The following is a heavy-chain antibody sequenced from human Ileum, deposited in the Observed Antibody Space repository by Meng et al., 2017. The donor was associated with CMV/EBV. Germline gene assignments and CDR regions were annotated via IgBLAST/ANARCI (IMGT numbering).Heavy chain of an antibody. CDR2: VYYSGTT. CDR3: ARETHDLWSAYYLDY. Sequence: GSLRLSCTVSGGSITSYFWSWIRQPPGKGLEWIGYVYYSGTTKYNPSLESRVTISADTSKNQFSLKLSSVTAADTAVYYCARETHDLWSAYYLDYWGLGNLVTVSS. V-gene: IGHV4-59*01. J-gene: IGHJ4*02. CDR1: GGSITSYF. D-gene: IGHD3-3*01.